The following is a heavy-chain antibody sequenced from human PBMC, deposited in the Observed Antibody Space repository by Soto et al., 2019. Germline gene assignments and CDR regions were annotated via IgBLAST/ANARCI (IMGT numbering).Heavy chain of an antibody. CDR1: GYTFTSYD. D-gene: IGHD3-16*01. Sequence: ASVKVSCKASGYTFTSYDINWVRQATGQGLEWMGWMNPNSGNTGYAQKFQGRVTMTRNTSISTAYMELSGLRSEDTAVYYCARVSVMGGYYYYGMDVWGQGTTVTVSS. J-gene: IGHJ6*02. V-gene: IGHV1-8*01. CDR3: ARVSVMGGYYYYGMDV. CDR2: MNPNSGNT.